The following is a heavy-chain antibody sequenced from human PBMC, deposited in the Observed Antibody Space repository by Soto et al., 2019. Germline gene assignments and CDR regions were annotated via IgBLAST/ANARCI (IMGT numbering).Heavy chain of an antibody. CDR3: ARVAAIVVVPAATHNWFDP. V-gene: IGHV4-34*01. CDR2: INHSGST. CDR1: GGSFSGYY. D-gene: IGHD2-2*01. Sequence: QVQLQQWGAGLLKPSETLSLTCAVYGGSFSGYYWSWIRQPPGKGLEWIGEINHSGSTNYNPSLKSRVNISVDTSKNQFSLQLSSVTAADTAVYYCARVAAIVVVPAATHNWFDPWGQGTLVTVSS. J-gene: IGHJ5*02.